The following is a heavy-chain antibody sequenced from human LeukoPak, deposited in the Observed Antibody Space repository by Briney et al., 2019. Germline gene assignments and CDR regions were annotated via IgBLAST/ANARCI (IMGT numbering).Heavy chain of an antibody. V-gene: IGHV3-23*01. Sequence: GGSLRLSCAASGFTFSSYAMNWVRQAPGKGLEWVSSISGSGGNTYYADSVKGRSTISRDNSKNTLYLQMNRLRAEDTAVYYCAPKVVGSTPFDYWGQGTLVTVSS. D-gene: IGHD2-15*01. CDR1: GFTFSSYA. J-gene: IGHJ4*02. CDR3: APKVVGSTPFDY. CDR2: ISGSGGNT.